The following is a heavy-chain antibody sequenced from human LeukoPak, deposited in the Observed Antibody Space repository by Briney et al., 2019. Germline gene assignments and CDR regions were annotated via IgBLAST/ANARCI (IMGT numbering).Heavy chain of an antibody. CDR1: GFTFSGSA. CDR2: IRSKANSYAT. J-gene: IGHJ6*02. CDR3: TKGYYYGMDV. V-gene: IGHV3-73*01. Sequence: GGSLKLSCAASGFTFSGSAMHWVRQASGIGLEWVGRIRSKANSYATAYAASVKGRFTISRDDSKNTAYLQMNSLKTEDTAVYYCTKGYYYGMDVWGQGTTVTVSS.